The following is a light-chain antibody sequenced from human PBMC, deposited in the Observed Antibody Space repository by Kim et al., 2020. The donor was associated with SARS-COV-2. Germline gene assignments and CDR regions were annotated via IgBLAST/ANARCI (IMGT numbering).Light chain of an antibody. CDR1: QSISSW. CDR2: AAS. V-gene: IGKV1-12*01. J-gene: IGKJ1*01. CDR3: QQANSFPRT. Sequence: DIQMTQSPSSVSASVGERVTITCRASQSISSWLAWYQQKPGKAPKLLIYAASYLVSGVPSRFTGSGSGTDFTLTINSLQPEDFATYYCQQANSFPRTFGPGTKVDIK.